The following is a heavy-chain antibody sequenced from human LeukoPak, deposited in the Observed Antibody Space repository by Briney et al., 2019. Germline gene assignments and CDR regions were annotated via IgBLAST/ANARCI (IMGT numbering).Heavy chain of an antibody. CDR2: ISSSSSYI. CDR3: AREGGYSYVHNGMDV. V-gene: IGHV3-21*01. J-gene: IGHJ6*02. Sequence: TGGSLRLSCAASGFTFSSYWMSWVRQAPGKGLEWVSSISSSSSYIYYADSVKGRFTISRDNAKNSLYLQMNSLRAEDTAVYYCAREGGYSYVHNGMDVWGQGTTVTVSS. CDR1: GFTFSSYW. D-gene: IGHD5-18*01.